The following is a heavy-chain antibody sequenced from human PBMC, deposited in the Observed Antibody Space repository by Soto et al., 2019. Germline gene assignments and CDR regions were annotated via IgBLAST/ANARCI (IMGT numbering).Heavy chain of an antibody. CDR2: IYYSGST. CDR1: GGSISSSSYY. D-gene: IGHD1-7*01. CDR3: ARPHGYNWNYSVGLDDLDV. Sequence: PSETLSLTCTVSGGSISSSSYYWGWIRQPPGKGLEWIGSIYYSGSTYYNPSLKSRITISVDTSKNQFSLKLSSVTAADTAVYYCARPHGYNWNYSVGLDDLDVWGKGTTVTVSS. J-gene: IGHJ6*04. V-gene: IGHV4-39*01.